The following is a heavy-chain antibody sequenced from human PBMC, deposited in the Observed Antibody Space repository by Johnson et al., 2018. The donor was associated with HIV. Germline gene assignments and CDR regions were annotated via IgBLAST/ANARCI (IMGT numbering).Heavy chain of an antibody. CDR2: ISYDGSNK. CDR3: ARDSSSWSAQGAFDI. J-gene: IGHJ3*02. D-gene: IGHD6-13*01. V-gene: IGHV3-30*14. Sequence: QVQLVESGGGVVQPGRSLRLSCAASGFTFSSYAMHWVRQAPGKGLEWVAVISYDGSNKYYADSVKGRFPISRDNSKNTLYLQMGSLRAEDMAVYYCARDSSSWSAQGAFDIWGQGTMVTVSS. CDR1: GFTFSSYA.